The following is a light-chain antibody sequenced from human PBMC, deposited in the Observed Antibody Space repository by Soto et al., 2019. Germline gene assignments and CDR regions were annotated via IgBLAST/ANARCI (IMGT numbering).Light chain of an antibody. CDR3: QQYGSSPVT. Sequence: EIVLTQSPGTLSLSPGERATLSCRASQSVSSSYLAWYQQKPGQAPRLLIYGASSRATGIPDRFSGSGSGTDFTLTTSRLEPEDFAVYYCQQYGSSPVTFGQGTKVDIQ. CDR2: GAS. V-gene: IGKV3-20*01. J-gene: IGKJ1*01. CDR1: QSVSSSY.